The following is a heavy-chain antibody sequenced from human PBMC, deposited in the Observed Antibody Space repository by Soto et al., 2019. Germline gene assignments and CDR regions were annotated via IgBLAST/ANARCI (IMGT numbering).Heavy chain of an antibody. V-gene: IGHV1-8*01. CDR2: MNPNSGNT. CDR1: GYTFTSYD. Sequence: ASVKVSFKASGYTFTSYDINWVRQATGQGLEWMGWMNPNSGNTGYAQKFQGRVTMTRNTSISTAYMELSSLRSEDTAVYYCARIWGSGWPYYCYGMDVWGQWTTVTVSS. D-gene: IGHD6-19*01. J-gene: IGHJ6*02. CDR3: ARIWGSGWPYYCYGMDV.